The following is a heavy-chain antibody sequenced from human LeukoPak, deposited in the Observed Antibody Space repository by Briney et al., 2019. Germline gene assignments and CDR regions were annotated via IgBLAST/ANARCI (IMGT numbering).Heavy chain of an antibody. Sequence: GASVKVSCKASGYTFTSYGISWVRQAPGQGLEWMGWISAYNGNTNYAQKLQGRVTMTTDISTSTAYMELRSLRSDDTAVYYCARDWVGYYDSSGYYYYYGMDVWGQGTMVTVSS. CDR3: ARDWVGYYDSSGYYYYYGMDV. J-gene: IGHJ6*02. V-gene: IGHV1-18*01. D-gene: IGHD3-22*01. CDR1: GYTFTSYG. CDR2: ISAYNGNT.